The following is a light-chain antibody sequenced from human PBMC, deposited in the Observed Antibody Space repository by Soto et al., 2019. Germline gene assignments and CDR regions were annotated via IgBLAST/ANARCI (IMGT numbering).Light chain of an antibody. Sequence: EIVLTQSPATLSLSPGERATLSCRASQSVGSSLAWFQHKPGQAPRLLIYDASNRATGIPARFSGSGSGTAFTLTISSLEPEDFAVYYCQQRSNWPRTFGQGTKLEIK. J-gene: IGKJ2*01. CDR2: DAS. CDR1: QSVGSS. V-gene: IGKV3-11*01. CDR3: QQRSNWPRT.